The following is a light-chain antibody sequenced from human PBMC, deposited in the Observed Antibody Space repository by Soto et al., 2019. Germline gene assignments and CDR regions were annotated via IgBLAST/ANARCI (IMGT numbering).Light chain of an antibody. CDR3: QSYDNSLSGSVV. V-gene: IGLV1-40*01. CDR1: SSNIGAGYD. Sequence: QPVLTQPPSVSGAPGQRVTISCTGGSSNIGAGYDVHWYQHVPGTIPKLLIYDNNQRPSGVLDRFSGSRSGTSASLAITGLQAEDEADYYCQSYDNSLSGSVVFGGGTKLTVL. J-gene: IGLJ2*01. CDR2: DNN.